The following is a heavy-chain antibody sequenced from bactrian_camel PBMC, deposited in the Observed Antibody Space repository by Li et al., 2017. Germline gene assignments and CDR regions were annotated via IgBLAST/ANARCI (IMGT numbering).Heavy chain of an antibody. D-gene: IGHD2*01. Sequence: HVQLVESGGGSVQAGGSLRLSCAVSGDTYKRYCMGWFRQAPGKELEWVSGINSGGGSAYYADSVKGRFTISRDNAKNILSLQLSSLKTEDTAMYYCVKGIYYSTYGDIQRHQRGQGTQVTVS. CDR1: GDTYKRYC. CDR2: INSGGGSA. V-gene: IGHV3S1*01. J-gene: IGHJ4*01. CDR3: VKGIYYSTYGDIQRHQ.